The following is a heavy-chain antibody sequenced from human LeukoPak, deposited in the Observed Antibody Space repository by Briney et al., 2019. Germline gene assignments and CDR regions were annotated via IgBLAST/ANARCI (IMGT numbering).Heavy chain of an antibody. V-gene: IGHV1-18*01. Sequence: ASVKVSCKASGYTFTTYNINWVRQAPGQGLEWMGWISGYNGNTNYAQELQGRVTMTTDISTSTAYMELRSLKSDDTAVYYCASLKNYYDSSGYLVTDAFDIWGQGTMVTVSS. CDR3: ASLKNYYDSSGYLVTDAFDI. D-gene: IGHD3-22*01. CDR1: GYTFTTYN. CDR2: ISGYNGNT. J-gene: IGHJ3*02.